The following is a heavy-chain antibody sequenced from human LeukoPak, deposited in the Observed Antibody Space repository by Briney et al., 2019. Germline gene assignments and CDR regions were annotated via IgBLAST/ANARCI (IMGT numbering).Heavy chain of an antibody. V-gene: IGHV4-39*01. D-gene: IGHD1-26*01. Sequence: SETLSLTCTVSGGSISTSSYYWDWIRQPPGKGLEWIGSIYYSGRIYYNPSLKSRVTISVDTSKNQFSLKLSSVTAADTAVYYCARMPIVGATTFDYWGQGTLVTVSS. CDR2: IYYSGRI. CDR3: ARMPIVGATTFDY. CDR1: GGSISTSSYY. J-gene: IGHJ4*02.